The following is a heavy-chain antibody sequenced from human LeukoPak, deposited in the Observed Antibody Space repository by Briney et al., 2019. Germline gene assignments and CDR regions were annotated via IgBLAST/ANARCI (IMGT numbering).Heavy chain of an antibody. J-gene: IGHJ6*03. CDR3: ARVIVGAKLYYYYMDV. V-gene: IGHV3-21*01. Sequence: GGSLRLSCAASGLTFSSYSMNWVRQAPGKGLEWVSSISSSSSYIYYADSVKGRFTISRDNAKNSLYLQMNSLRAEDTAVYYCARVIVGAKLYYYYMDVWGKGTTVTVSS. CDR1: GLTFSSYS. D-gene: IGHD1-26*01. CDR2: ISSSSSYI.